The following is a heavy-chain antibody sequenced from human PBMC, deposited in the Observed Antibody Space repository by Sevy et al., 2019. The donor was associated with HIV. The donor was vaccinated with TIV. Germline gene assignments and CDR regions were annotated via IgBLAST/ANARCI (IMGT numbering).Heavy chain of an antibody. Sequence: GGSLRLSCAACGFTFSSYSLSSYSMNWVRQAPGKGLEWVSSISSGSSYIFYADSVKGRFTISRDNAKNSLYLQMNSLRAEDTAVYYCARDRGVGTSSYGMDVWGQGTTVTVSS. CDR2: ISSGSSYI. D-gene: IGHD1-26*01. J-gene: IGHJ6*02. V-gene: IGHV3-21*01. CDR1: GFTFSSYSLSSYS. CDR3: ARDRGVGTSSYGMDV.